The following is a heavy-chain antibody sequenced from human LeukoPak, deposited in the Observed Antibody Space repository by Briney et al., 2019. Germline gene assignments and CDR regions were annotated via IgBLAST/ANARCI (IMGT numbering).Heavy chain of an antibody. D-gene: IGHD3-16*02. CDR1: GYTFTGYY. CDR3: ARGGYVWGSYRQPYDY. J-gene: IGHJ4*02. V-gene: IGHV1-2*04. Sequence: EASVKDSCKASGYTFTGYYMHWVRQAPGQGLEWMGWINPNSGGTNYAQKFQGWVTMTRDTSISTAYMELSRLRSDDTAVYYCARGGYVWGSYRQPYDYWGQGTLVTVSS. CDR2: INPNSGGT.